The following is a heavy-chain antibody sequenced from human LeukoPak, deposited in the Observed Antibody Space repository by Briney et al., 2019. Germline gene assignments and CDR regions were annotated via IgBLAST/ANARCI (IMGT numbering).Heavy chain of an antibody. CDR3: ARGGSSWYSDWFDH. D-gene: IGHD6-13*01. Sequence: PSETLSLTCTVSGGSISSGSYYWRWIRQPAGKGLEWIGRIYTSGSTNYNPSLKSRVTISVDTSKNQFSLKLSSVTAADTAVYYCARGGSSWYSDWFDHWGQGTLVTVSS. V-gene: IGHV4-61*02. J-gene: IGHJ5*02. CDR1: GGSISSGSYY. CDR2: IYTSGST.